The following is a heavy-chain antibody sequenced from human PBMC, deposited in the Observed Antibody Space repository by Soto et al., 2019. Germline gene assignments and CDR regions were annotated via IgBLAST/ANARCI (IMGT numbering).Heavy chain of an antibody. V-gene: IGHV3-23*01. CDR1: GFTFSNFA. CDR3: AKNGDIVVVPAAIAYMDV. Sequence: HPGGSLRLSCAASGFTFSNFAMNWVRQAPGKGLEWVSGISGRGGSTYYADSVQGRFTISRDNSKNTLYLQMNSLRAEDTAVYYCAKNGDIVVVPAAIAYMDVWGKGTTVTVSS. J-gene: IGHJ6*03. CDR2: ISGRGGST. D-gene: IGHD2-2*02.